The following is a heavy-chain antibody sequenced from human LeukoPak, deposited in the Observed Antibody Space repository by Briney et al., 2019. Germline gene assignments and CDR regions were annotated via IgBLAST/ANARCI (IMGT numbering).Heavy chain of an antibody. J-gene: IGHJ4*02. CDR2: ISSSSSYI. V-gene: IGHV3-21*04. CDR3: ARDFKYQLRWEPLDY. D-gene: IGHD2-2*01. CDR1: GFTFSSYS. Sequence: GGSLRLSCAASGFTFSSYSMNWVRQAPGKGLEWVSSISSSSSYIYYADSVKGRFTISRDNAKNSLYLQMNSLRAEDTAVYYCARDFKYQLRWEPLDYWGQGTLVTVSS.